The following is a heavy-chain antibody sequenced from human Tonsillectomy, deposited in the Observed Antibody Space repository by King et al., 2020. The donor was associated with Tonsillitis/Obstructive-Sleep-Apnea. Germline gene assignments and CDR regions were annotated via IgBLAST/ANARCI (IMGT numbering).Heavy chain of an antibody. Sequence: VQLQQWGAGLLKASETLSLTCAVYDGAFSGYYWSWIRQPPGKGLEWFGEINPSGGTNYNPSLKRRVTISLDTSKNQFSLKVSSVNAADTAVYYCARGGSMATRLRTWGQGTLVTVSS. CDR1: DGAFSGYY. D-gene: IGHD6-6*01. V-gene: IGHV4-34*01. CDR2: INPSGGT. J-gene: IGHJ5*02. CDR3: ARGGSMATRLRT.